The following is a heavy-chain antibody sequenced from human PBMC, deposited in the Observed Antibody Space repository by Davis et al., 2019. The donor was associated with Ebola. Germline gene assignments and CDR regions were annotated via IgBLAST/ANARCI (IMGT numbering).Heavy chain of an antibody. CDR3: VDPDDF. CDR1: GFTFTSYG. D-gene: IGHD2-2*03. V-gene: IGHV3-30*02. CDR2: IRYDGSNK. Sequence: GGSLRLSCAASGFTFTSYGIHWFRQAPGKGLEWVAFIRYDGSNKYYADSVKGRFTISRDNSKNTLYLQMNTLRAEDTAVYYCVDPDDFWGQGTLVTVSS. J-gene: IGHJ4*02.